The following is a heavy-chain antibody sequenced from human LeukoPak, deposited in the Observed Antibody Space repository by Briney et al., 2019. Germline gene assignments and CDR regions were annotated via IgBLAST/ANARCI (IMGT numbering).Heavy chain of an antibody. D-gene: IGHD3-3*01. CDR2: ISYDGSNK. CDR3: AKDLYDFWSGYYGPLDY. Sequence: PGGSLRLSCAASGFTFSSYGMHWVRQAPGKGLEWVAVISYDGSNKYYADSVKGRFTISRDNSKNTLYLQMNSLRAEDTAVYYCAKDLYDFWSGYYGPLDYWGQGTLVTVSS. CDR1: GFTFSSYG. V-gene: IGHV3-30*18. J-gene: IGHJ4*02.